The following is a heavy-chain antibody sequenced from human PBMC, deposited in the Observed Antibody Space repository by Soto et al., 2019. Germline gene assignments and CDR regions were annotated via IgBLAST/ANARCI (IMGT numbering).Heavy chain of an antibody. J-gene: IGHJ4*02. D-gene: IGHD5-12*01. CDR2: IRNDIYDETT. Sequence: GGSLRLTCTASGFTFGDYAINWVRQVPGKGLEWLGFIRNDIYDETTAYAASLTGRIIISRDDSKIMAYLQIDSLKTEDTVVYYCTRGRDGYNPYYFLYWGQGALVTVSS. CDR1: GFTFGDYA. V-gene: IGHV3-49*04. CDR3: TRGRDGYNPYYFLY.